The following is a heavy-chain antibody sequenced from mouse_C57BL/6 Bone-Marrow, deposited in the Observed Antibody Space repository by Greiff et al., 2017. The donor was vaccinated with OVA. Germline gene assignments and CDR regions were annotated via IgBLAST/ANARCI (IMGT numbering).Heavy chain of an antibody. Sequence: QVTLKVCGPGILQPSQTLSLTCSFSGFSLSTFGMGVGWIRQPSGKGLEWLAHIWWDDDKYYNPALKSRLTISKDTSKNQVFLKIANVDTADTATYYCARILPYGSSYHYYAMDYWGQGTSVTVSS. D-gene: IGHD1-1*01. CDR3: ARILPYGSSYHYYAMDY. CDR2: IWWDDDK. V-gene: IGHV8-8*01. CDR1: GFSLSTFGMG. J-gene: IGHJ4*01.